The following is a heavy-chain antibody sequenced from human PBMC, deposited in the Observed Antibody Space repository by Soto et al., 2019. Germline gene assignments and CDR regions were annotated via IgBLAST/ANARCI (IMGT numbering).Heavy chain of an antibody. D-gene: IGHD2-21*01. CDR3: ARVVKMATPHSHYFEF. Sequence: GESRKISCQASGVPFTSYCITWLRQMPGIGLEWVGRIDPSDSSTKYSPSFRGHVTISADWSTSTAYLQWNSLKASDNAMYYCARVVKMATPHSHYFEFWGKGTSLTASS. V-gene: IGHV5-10-1*01. CDR2: IDPSDSST. J-gene: IGHJ4*02. CDR1: GVPFTSYC.